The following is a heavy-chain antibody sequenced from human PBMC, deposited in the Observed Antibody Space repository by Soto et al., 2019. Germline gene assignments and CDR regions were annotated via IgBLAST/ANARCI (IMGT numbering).Heavy chain of an antibody. CDR3: SRGILV. CDR1: GGSINSGGYC. V-gene: IGHV4-31*03. Sequence: QVQLQESGPGLVKPSQTLSLTCTVSGGSINSGGYCWSWIRQHPGKGLEWIGFISYGGSTSYNASLKTRVTISVDTSKNQFSLTLSSVTAADTAVYYCSRGILVWGQGTLITVSS. CDR2: ISYGGST. D-gene: IGHD5-18*01. J-gene: IGHJ4*02.